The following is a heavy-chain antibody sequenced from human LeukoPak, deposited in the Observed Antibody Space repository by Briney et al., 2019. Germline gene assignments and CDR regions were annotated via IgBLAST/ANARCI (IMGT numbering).Heavy chain of an antibody. Sequence: AGGSLRLSCAASGLTFNSYGMHWVRQTPGKGLEWVAVISSGGSDEHYAESVKGRFTISRDNSQNTLYLQRNSLRVEDTAVYYCAKGGRYYFDSSATGYYIDFWGQGTLVTVSS. D-gene: IGHD3-22*01. V-gene: IGHV3-30*18. J-gene: IGHJ4*02. CDR3: AKGGRYYFDSSATGYYIDF. CDR1: GLTFNSYG. CDR2: ISSGGSDE.